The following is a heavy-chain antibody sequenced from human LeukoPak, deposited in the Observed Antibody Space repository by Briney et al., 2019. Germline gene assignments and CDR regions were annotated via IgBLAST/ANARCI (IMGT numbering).Heavy chain of an antibody. V-gene: IGHV3-7*04. D-gene: IGHD6-13*01. Sequence: GGSLRLSCAASGFTFSSYWMSWVRQAPGKGLEWVANIKPDGSEKYYVDSVKGRFTISRDNAKNSLYLQMNSLRAEDTAVYYCARDRDQQLPRYYYYGMDVWGQGTTVTVSS. J-gene: IGHJ6*02. CDR1: GFTFSSYW. CDR3: ARDRDQQLPRYYYYGMDV. CDR2: IKPDGSEK.